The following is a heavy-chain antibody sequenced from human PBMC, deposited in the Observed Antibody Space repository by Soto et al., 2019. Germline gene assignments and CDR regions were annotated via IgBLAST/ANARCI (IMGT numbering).Heavy chain of an antibody. Sequence: EVQLVESGGGLVQPGESLKLSCAASGFTLSGSAVHWVRQASGKGLEWVGRITSKTHNYATDYIASVKGRFTMSRDDSNNTAYLQMNGLKTDDTAVYYCTRSGGSYSFGYWGQGTLVTVSS. J-gene: IGHJ4*02. V-gene: IGHV3-73*02. CDR1: GFTLSGSA. CDR3: TRSGGSYSFGY. D-gene: IGHD1-26*01. CDR2: ITSKTHNYAT.